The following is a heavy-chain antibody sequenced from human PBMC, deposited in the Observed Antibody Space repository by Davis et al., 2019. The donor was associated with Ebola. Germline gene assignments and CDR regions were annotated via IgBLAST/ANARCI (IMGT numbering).Heavy chain of an antibody. CDR2: ISGSGGST. Sequence: GGSLRLSCAASGFTFSSYAMSWVRQAPGKGLEWVSVISGSGGSTYYAESVKGRFTISRDNSKNTLYLQMNSLRAEDTAVYYCARDMGDDIFFYYGMDVWGQGTTVTVSS. CDR3: ARDMGDDIFFYYGMDV. CDR1: GFTFSSYA. D-gene: IGHD3-9*01. J-gene: IGHJ6*02. V-gene: IGHV3-23*01.